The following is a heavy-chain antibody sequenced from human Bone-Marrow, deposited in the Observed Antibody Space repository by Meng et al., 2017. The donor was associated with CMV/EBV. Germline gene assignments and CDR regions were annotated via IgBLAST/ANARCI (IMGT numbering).Heavy chain of an antibody. Sequence: GGSLRLSCAASGFTFSSYEMNWVRQAPGKGLEWVSYISSSGSTIYYADSVKGRFTISRDNAKNSLYLQMNSLRAEDTAVYYCATGCLTGEVYYYGMDVWGQGTMVTVSS. J-gene: IGHJ6*02. V-gene: IGHV3-48*03. CDR1: GFTFSSYE. D-gene: IGHD7-27*01. CDR2: ISSSGSTI. CDR3: ATGCLTGEVYYYGMDV.